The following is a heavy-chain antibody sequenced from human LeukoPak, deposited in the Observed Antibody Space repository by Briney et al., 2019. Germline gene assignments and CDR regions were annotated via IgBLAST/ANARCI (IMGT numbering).Heavy chain of an antibody. D-gene: IGHD1-1*01. CDR1: GGTFSSYA. CDR3: ARGWKGYMDV. J-gene: IGHJ6*03. CDR2: IIPIFGTA. V-gene: IGHV1-69*05. Sequence: ASVKVSCEASGGTFSSYAISWVRQAPGQGLEWMGRIIPIFGTANYAQKFQGRVTITTDESTSTAYMELSSLRSEDTAVYYCARGWKGYMDVWGKGTTVTVSS.